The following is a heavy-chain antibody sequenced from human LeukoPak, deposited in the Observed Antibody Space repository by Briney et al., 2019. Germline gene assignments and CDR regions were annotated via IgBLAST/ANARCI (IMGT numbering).Heavy chain of an antibody. J-gene: IGHJ6*03. Sequence: ASVKVSCKASGYTFTGYYMHWVRQAPGQGLEWMGRINPNSGGTNYAQKFQGRVTMTRDTSISTAYIELSRLRADDTAVYYCARGRSIVGATSYYYYYMDVWGKGTTVTVSS. V-gene: IGHV1-2*06. D-gene: IGHD1-26*01. CDR2: INPNSGGT. CDR3: ARGRSIVGATSYYYYYMDV. CDR1: GYTFTGYY.